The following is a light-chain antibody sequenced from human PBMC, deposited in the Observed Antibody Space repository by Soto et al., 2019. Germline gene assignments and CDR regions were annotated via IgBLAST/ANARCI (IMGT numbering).Light chain of an antibody. CDR1: NIGRKN. Sequence: SYELTQPPSVSAAPGQTARITCGANNIGRKNVNWYQQKSGQAPILVIYDDRDRPPGIPERYSGSNSGNTATLTISSVEAGDEADYHCQAWDGYSYHVVFGGGTQLTVL. V-gene: IGLV3-21*02. J-gene: IGLJ2*01. CDR3: QAWDGYSYHVV. CDR2: DDR.